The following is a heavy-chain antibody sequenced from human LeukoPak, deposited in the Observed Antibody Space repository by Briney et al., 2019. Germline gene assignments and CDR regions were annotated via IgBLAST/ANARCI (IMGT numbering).Heavy chain of an antibody. J-gene: IGHJ4*02. CDR1: GFTVSSNY. V-gene: IGHV3-53*01. CDR2: IYSGGST. CDR3: AILVGAIPFDY. Sequence: GGSLRLSCAASGFTVSSNYTSWVRQAPGKGLEWVSVIYSGGSTYYADSVKGRFTISRDNSKNTLYLQMNSLRAEDTAVYYCAILVGAIPFDYWGQGTLVTVSS. D-gene: IGHD1-26*01.